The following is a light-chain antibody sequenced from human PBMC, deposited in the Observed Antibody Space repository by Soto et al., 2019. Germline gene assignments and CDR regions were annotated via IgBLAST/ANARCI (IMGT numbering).Light chain of an antibody. Sequence: EIVLTQSPGTLSLSPGERATLSCRASQSVSSNYVAWYQQKPGQAPRPLIYGASSRATGIPDRFSGSGAVTDFSLTISRLESEDFAVYYCQQYGSSPWTFGQGTKVEIK. CDR3: QQYGSSPWT. V-gene: IGKV3-20*01. CDR1: QSVSSNY. CDR2: GAS. J-gene: IGKJ1*01.